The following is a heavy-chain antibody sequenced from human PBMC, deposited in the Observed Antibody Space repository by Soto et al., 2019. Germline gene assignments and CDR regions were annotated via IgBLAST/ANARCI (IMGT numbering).Heavy chain of an antibody. Sequence: GGSLRLSCAASGFTFSSYGMHWVRQAPGKGLEWVAVIWYDGSNKYYADSVKGRFTISRDNSKNTLYLQMNSLRAEDTAVYYCAREGLWDTAMVDPYYYYYGMDVWGQGTTVTVSS. CDR1: GFTFSSYG. CDR2: IWYDGSNK. J-gene: IGHJ6*02. V-gene: IGHV3-33*01. D-gene: IGHD5-18*01. CDR3: AREGLWDTAMVDPYYYYYGMDV.